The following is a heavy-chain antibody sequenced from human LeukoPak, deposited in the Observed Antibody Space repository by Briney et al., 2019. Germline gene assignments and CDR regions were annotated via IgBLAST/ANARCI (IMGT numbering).Heavy chain of an antibody. CDR2: NNHGGGT. D-gene: IGHD3-16*01. J-gene: IGHJ2*01. Sequence: PSETLSLTCAVYVGSFSGYQWNGCRHPPGKGLEWIGENNHGGGTTSNPSLKSRVTLSVATSKNQLSMKLTSVTAAATAVYSCGRGQGAARYSARWGRATLVTVYS. CDR3: GRGQGAARYSAR. CDR1: VGSFSGYQ. V-gene: IGHV4-34*01.